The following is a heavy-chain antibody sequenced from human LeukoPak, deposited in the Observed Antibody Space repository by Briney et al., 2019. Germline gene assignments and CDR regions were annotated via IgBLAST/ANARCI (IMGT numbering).Heavy chain of an antibody. J-gene: IGHJ1*01. CDR2: MNPNSGNT. D-gene: IGHD3-22*01. CDR1: GYTFTSYD. V-gene: IGHV1-8*03. CDR3: ARGRDSSGYYYFQH. Sequence: ASVEVSCKASGYTFTSYDINWVRQATGQGLEWMGWMNPNSGNTGYAQKFQGRVTITRNTSISTAYMELSSLRSEDTAVYYCARGRDSSGYYYFQHWGQGTLVTVSS.